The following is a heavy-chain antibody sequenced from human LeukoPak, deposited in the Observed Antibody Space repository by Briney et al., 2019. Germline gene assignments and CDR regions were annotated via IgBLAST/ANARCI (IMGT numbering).Heavy chain of an antibody. J-gene: IGHJ4*02. V-gene: IGHV1-18*01. CDR3: ARARGRSLITTIDY. CDR1: GYTFTSYG. D-gene: IGHD3-22*01. Sequence: ASVKVSCKASGYTFTSYGISWVRQAPGQGLEWMGWISAYNGNTSYAQKPQGRVTMTTDTSTSTAYMELRSLRSDDTAVYYCARARGRSLITTIDYWGQGTLVTVSS. CDR2: ISAYNGNT.